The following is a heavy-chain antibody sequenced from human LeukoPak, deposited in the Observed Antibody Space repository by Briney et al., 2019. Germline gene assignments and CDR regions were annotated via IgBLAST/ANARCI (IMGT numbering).Heavy chain of an antibody. V-gene: IGHV1-18*01. D-gene: IGHD1-1*01. CDR3: ARDSKSPEPSFAGPRIVDY. CDR1: GYTFTSYG. J-gene: IGHJ4*02. Sequence: GASVKVSCKASGYTFTSYGISWVRQAPGQGLEWMGWISAYNGNTNYAQKLQGRVTMTTDTSTSTAYMELRSLRSDDTAVYYCARDSKSPEPSFAGPRIVDYWGQGTLVTVSS. CDR2: ISAYNGNT.